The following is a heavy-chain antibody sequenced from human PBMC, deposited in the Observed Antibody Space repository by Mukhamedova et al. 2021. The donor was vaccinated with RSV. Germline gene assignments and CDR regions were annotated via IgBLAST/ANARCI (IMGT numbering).Heavy chain of an antibody. Sequence: STYYNPSLKSRVTISVDTSKNQFSLKLSSVTAADTAVYYCARLFVLLWFGEAGGAFDIWGQGTMVTVSS. CDR2: ST. V-gene: IGHV4-39*01. CDR3: ARLFVLLWFGEAGGAFDI. J-gene: IGHJ3*02. D-gene: IGHD3-10*01.